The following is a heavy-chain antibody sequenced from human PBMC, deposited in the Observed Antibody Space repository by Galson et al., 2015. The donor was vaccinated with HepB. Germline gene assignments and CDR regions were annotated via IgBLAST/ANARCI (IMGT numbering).Heavy chain of an antibody. CDR3: ARFIRFLEWSGRRDFYYGMDV. V-gene: IGHV4-39*07. J-gene: IGHJ6*02. D-gene: IGHD3-3*01. Sequence: TLSLTCTVSGDSIGRSNSYWGWIRQPPGKGLEWIGSVRYSGSAYYKSSLRSRGHISVDKSKNQFSLKLRSVTAADTAVYYCARFIRFLEWSGRRDFYYGMDVWGQGTTVTVSS. CDR1: GDSIGRSNSY. CDR2: VRYSGSA.